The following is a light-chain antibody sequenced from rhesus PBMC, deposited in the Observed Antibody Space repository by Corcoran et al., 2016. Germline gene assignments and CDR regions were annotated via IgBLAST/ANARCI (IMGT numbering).Light chain of an antibody. CDR3: MQYTHIPYS. CDR1: QSLVHSNGNTY. J-gene: IGKJ2*01. Sequence: DVVMTQSPLALPITPGQPASISCRSSQSLVHSNGNTYLSWFQQKPGQPPRLLMYKVSNRYSGAPDRFSGSGAGTDFTLKISRVEAEDVGVYYCMQYTHIPYSFGQGTKVEIK. V-gene: IGKV2-65*01. CDR2: KVS.